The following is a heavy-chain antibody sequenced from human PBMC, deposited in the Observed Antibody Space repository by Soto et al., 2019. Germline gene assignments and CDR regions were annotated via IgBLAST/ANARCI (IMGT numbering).Heavy chain of an antibody. Sequence: PSQTLSLTCAISGDSVSGNSAAWNWIRQSPSRGLEWLGRTYYRSKWYNDYAVSVKSRITINPDTSKNQFSLQLNSVTPEDTAVYYCARGEAVAGVRWFDPWGQGTLVTVSS. D-gene: IGHD6-19*01. J-gene: IGHJ5*02. CDR1: GDSVSGNSAA. V-gene: IGHV6-1*01. CDR3: ARGEAVAGVRWFDP. CDR2: TYYRSKWYN.